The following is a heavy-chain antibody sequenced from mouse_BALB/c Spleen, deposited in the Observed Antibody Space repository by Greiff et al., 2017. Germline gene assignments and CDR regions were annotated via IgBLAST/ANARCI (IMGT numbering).Heavy chain of an antibody. D-gene: IGHD2-3*01. V-gene: IGHV1-5*01. CDR1: GYSFTSYW. CDR3: TRGPYDRFDY. J-gene: IGHJ2*01. Sequence: EVQVVESGTVLARPGASVKMSCKASGYSFTSYWMHWVKQRPGQGLEWIGAIYPGNSDTSYNQKFKGKAKLTAVTSASTAYMELSSLTNEDSAVYYCTRGPYDRFDYWGQGTTLTVSS. CDR2: IYPGNSDT.